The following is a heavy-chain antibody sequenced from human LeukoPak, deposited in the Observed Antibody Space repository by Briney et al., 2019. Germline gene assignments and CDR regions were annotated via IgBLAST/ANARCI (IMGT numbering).Heavy chain of an antibody. J-gene: IGHJ5*02. CDR3: ARDGLDYYDSSGYYPTPNWFDP. CDR2: IYHSGST. CDR1: GYSISSGYY. Sequence: KSSETLSLTCTVSGYSISSGYYWGWIRQPPGKGLEWIGSIYHSGSTYYNPSLKSRVTISVDTSKNQFSLKLSSVTAADTAVYYCARDGLDYYDSSGYYPTPNWFDPWGQGTLVTVSS. D-gene: IGHD3-22*01. V-gene: IGHV4-38-2*02.